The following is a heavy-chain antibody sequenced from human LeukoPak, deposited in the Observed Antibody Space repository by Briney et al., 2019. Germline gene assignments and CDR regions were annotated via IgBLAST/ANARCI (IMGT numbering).Heavy chain of an antibody. D-gene: IGHD6-19*01. V-gene: IGHV3-7*01. Sequence: PGGSLRLSCAASGFSFSSYWMSWVRQAPGKGLEWVANIKQDGSEKYYVDSVKGRFTISRDNAKNSLYLQMNSLRAEDTAVYYCARDINQGQWPGVFGPWGQGTLVTVSS. CDR3: ARDINQGQWPGVFGP. J-gene: IGHJ5*02. CDR2: IKQDGSEK. CDR1: GFSFSSYW.